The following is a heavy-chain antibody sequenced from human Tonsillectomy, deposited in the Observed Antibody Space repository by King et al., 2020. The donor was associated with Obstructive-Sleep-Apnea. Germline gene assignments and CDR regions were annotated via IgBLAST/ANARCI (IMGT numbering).Heavy chain of an antibody. CDR1: GFTFSNAW. J-gene: IGHJ6*02. V-gene: IGHV3-15*01. CDR2: IKSKTDGGAT. Sequence: VQLVESGGGLVKPGGSLRLSCAASGFTFSNAWLSWVRQAPGKGLEGIVRIKSKTDGGATDYAAPVEGRFTISRDDSKNTLDLQMNSLKTEDTAVYYCTRSGSYYLSYYYYGMDVWGQGTTVTVSS. D-gene: IGHD3-10*01. CDR3: TRSGSYYLSYYYYGMDV.